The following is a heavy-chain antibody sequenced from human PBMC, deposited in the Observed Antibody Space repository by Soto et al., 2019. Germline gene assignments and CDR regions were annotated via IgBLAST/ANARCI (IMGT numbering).Heavy chain of an antibody. CDR1: GASVRSGDYY. Sequence: SETLSRTCSVSGASVRSGDYYWSCIRQAPGKGLEWIGYIYNSGGSYYNPSLKGRLTISIDTSKNQFSLKLNSVTAADTAIYYCVGTGTKDDYWGRGTLVTVSS. CDR2: IYNSGGS. CDR3: VGTGTKDDY. D-gene: IGHD1-1*01. J-gene: IGHJ4*02. V-gene: IGHV4-30-4*01.